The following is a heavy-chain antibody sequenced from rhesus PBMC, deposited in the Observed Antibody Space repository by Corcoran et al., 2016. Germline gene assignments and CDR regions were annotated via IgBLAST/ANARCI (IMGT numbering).Heavy chain of an antibody. CDR3: VTQNSLDV. D-gene: IGHD2-15*01. CDR2: INGNSGTT. V-gene: IGHV4-80*01. CDR1: GGSFSRYW. Sequence: QVQLQESGPGLVKPSETLSLTCAVSGGSFSRYWWSWIRQPPGKGLEWIGEINGNSGTTNYNPSLKSRVTISKDASKNQFSLKLSSVTAADTAVYYCVTQNSLDVWGRGVLVTVSS. J-gene: IGHJ5-2*02.